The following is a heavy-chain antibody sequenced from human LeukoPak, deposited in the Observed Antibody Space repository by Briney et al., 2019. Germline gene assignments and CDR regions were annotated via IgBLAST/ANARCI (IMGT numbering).Heavy chain of an antibody. D-gene: IGHD3-10*01. V-gene: IGHV3-7*01. CDR2: INLDGSKK. CDR1: GFTFSHYW. CDR3: ARDETGGYFEN. Sequence: PGGSLRLSCATSGFTFSHYWMSWVRQAPGKGLEWVANINLDGSKKYYVDSVKGRFTISRDNAQNSLYLQMSSLRVEDTAVYYCARDETGGYFENWGQGTLVTVSS. J-gene: IGHJ4*02.